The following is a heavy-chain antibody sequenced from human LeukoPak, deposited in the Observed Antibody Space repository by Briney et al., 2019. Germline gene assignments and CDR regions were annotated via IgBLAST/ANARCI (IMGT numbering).Heavy chain of an antibody. CDR3: ARVRSAAAVDY. CDR2: INNDGSST. J-gene: IGHJ4*02. V-gene: IGHV3-74*01. CDR1: GFTFSSYW. Sequence: GGSLRLSCAASGFTFSSYWMHWVRQATGRGLVWVSRINNDGSSTRYADSVKGRFTISRDNAKNTLHLQMNSLRAEDTAVYYCARVRSAAAVDYWGQGTLVTVSS.